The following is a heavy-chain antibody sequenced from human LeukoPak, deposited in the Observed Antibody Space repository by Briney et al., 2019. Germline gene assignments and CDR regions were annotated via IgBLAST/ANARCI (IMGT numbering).Heavy chain of an antibody. CDR3: ARDELGGYFDY. Sequence: PGGSLRLSCAASGFTFSSYAMSWVRQAPGKRLEWVSAISGGGGTTYYADSVKGRFTISRDNSKNTLFLQMNSLRAEDTAVYYCARDELGGYFDYWGQGTLVTVSS. CDR1: GFTFSSYA. D-gene: IGHD3-16*01. V-gene: IGHV3-23*01. CDR2: ISGGGGTT. J-gene: IGHJ4*02.